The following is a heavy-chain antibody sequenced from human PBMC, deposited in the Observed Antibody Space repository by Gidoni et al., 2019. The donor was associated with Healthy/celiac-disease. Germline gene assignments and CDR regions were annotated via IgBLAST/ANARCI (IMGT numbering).Heavy chain of an antibody. J-gene: IGHJ6*03. D-gene: IGHD3-10*01. V-gene: IGHV3-33*01. CDR2: IWYDGSNK. CDR3: TRGLYYYYMDV. Sequence: LEWVAVIWYDGSNKYYADSVKGRFTISRDNSKNTLYLQMNSLRAEDTAVYYCTRGLYYYYMDVWGKGTTVTVSS.